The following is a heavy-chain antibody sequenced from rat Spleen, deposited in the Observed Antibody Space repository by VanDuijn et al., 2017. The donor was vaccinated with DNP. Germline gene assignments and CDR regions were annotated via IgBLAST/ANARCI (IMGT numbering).Heavy chain of an antibody. Sequence: EVQLVESGGGLVQPGRSLKLSCAASGFTFSDYSMAWVRQAPTKGLEWVASISTSGGSTYYRDSVKGRFTLSRNNAEKIIYLYMDRLRSEDTATYYCTTANTIYWGQGVMVTVSS. D-gene: IGHD4-1*01. V-gene: IGHV5-27*01. J-gene: IGHJ2*01. CDR1: GFTFSDYS. CDR3: TTANTIY. CDR2: ISTSGGST.